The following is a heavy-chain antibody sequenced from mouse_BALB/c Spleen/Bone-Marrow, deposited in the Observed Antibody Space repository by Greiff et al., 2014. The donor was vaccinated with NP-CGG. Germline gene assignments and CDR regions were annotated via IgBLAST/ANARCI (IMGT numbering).Heavy chain of an antibody. Sequence: EVKLMESGAELVKPGASVKLSYTASGFNIKDTYIHWVKQRPEQGLEWIGGIDPANGNTKYDPKFQGKATITADTSSNTAYLQLSSLTSEDTAVYYCARDYGRTAWFAYWGQGTLVTVS. CDR2: IDPANGNT. V-gene: IGHV14-3*02. CDR3: ARDYGRTAWFAY. J-gene: IGHJ3*01. CDR1: GFNIKDTY. D-gene: IGHD1-1*01.